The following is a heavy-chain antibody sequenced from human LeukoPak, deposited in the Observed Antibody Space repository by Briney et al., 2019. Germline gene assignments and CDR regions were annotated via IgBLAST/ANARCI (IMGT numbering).Heavy chain of an antibody. Sequence: ASVKVSCKASRYTLTAYGISWVRQAPGQGLEWMGYISAYTGNTSYAQNLQGRLTMTTDTSTSTAYMELRSLRSDDTAVYYCARDSHRAGVAYYFDYWGQGTLVTVSS. CDR2: ISAYTGNT. CDR3: ARDSHRAGVAYYFDY. CDR1: RYTLTAYG. D-gene: IGHD3-10*01. J-gene: IGHJ4*02. V-gene: IGHV1-18*01.